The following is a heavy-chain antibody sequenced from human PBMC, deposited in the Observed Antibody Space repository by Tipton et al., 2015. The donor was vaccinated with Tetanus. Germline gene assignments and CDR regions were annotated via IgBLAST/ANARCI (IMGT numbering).Heavy chain of an antibody. CDR3: ARGVPYSTTMGSDWFDP. D-gene: IGHD2-2*01. J-gene: IGHJ5*02. CDR2: VIYDGTS. V-gene: IGHV4-34*01. CDR1: GVSVRSYY. Sequence: TLSLTCTVSGVSVRSYYWSWIRQSPDKGLEWLGAVIYDGTSYYNPSLNSRVKISLDTSMNQVSLTLTSFTAADTALYYCARGVPYSTTMGSDWFDPWGQGTLVTVSS.